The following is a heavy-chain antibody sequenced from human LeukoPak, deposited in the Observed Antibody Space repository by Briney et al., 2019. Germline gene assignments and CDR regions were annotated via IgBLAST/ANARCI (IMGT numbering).Heavy chain of an antibody. D-gene: IGHD2-2*02. CDR1: GFTFSSHA. CDR3: ARTPGYCSSTSCYTPDYYYYMDV. J-gene: IGHJ6*03. Sequence: GGSLRLSCAASGFTFSSHAMSWARQAPGKGLEWVSFISSSGGSTYYADSVKGRFTISRDNSKNTLYLQMNSLRSEDTAVYYCARTPGYCSSTSCYTPDYYYYMDVWGKGTAVTVSS. CDR2: ISSSGGST. V-gene: IGHV3-23*01.